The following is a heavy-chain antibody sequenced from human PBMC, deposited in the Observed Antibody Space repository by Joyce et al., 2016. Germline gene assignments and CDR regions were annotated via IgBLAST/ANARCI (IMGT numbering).Heavy chain of an antibody. V-gene: IGHV3-13*05. D-gene: IGHD3-16*01. CDR2: IGTAGDP. CDR3: AREGGGGMSAFDI. CDR1: GFTFSAYE. Sequence: EVQLVEAGGALVQPGGSLRLSCAASGFTFSAYEIHWVRQTTGKGLGWVSAIGTAGDPYYAGCVKGRFTISRENAKSSLFLQMNSLRAEDTAVYYCAREGGGGMSAFDIWGQGTMVTVSS. J-gene: IGHJ3*02.